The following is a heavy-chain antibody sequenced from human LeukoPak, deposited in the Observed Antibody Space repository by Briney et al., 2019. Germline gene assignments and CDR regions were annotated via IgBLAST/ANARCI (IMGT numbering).Heavy chain of an antibody. CDR2: IYHSGST. CDR1: GYSISSGYY. CDR3: ASRNPNMVGAFDI. J-gene: IGHJ3*02. V-gene: IGHV4-38-2*02. D-gene: IGHD3-10*01. Sequence: PSETLSLTCTVSGYSISSGYYWGWIRQPPGKGLEWIGGIYHSGSTYYNPSLKSRVTISVDTSKNQFSLKLSSVTAADTAVYYCASRNPNMVGAFDIWGQGTMITVSX.